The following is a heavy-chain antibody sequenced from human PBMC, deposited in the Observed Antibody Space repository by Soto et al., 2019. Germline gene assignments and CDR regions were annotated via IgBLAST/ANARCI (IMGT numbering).Heavy chain of an antibody. CDR3: ARDGRYYYDSSGYYMTD. Sequence: QVQLVQSGAEVKKPGSSVKVSCKASGGTFSSYAISWVRQAPGQGLEWMGGIIPIFGTANYAQKFQGRVTITADESPSTAYMELSSLRSEDTAVYYCARDGRYYYDSSGYYMTDWGQGTLVTVSS. V-gene: IGHV1-69*01. J-gene: IGHJ4*02. CDR2: IIPIFGTA. CDR1: GGTFSSYA. D-gene: IGHD3-22*01.